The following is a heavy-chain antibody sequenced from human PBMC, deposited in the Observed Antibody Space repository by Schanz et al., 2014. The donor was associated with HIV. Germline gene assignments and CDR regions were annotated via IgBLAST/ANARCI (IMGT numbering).Heavy chain of an antibody. V-gene: IGHV1-69*18. CDR3: ARDSPVAAGTLDY. CDR2: INPSGGRT. CDR1: GGTFSSSA. Sequence: QVQLVQSGAEVKKPGSSVKVSCKASGGTFSSSAISWVRQAPGQGLEWMGIINPSGGRTHYAQKFQGRATITADESTSTAYMELSSLRSEDTAVYYCARDSPVAAGTLDYWGQGTLVTVSS. J-gene: IGHJ4*02. D-gene: IGHD6-13*01.